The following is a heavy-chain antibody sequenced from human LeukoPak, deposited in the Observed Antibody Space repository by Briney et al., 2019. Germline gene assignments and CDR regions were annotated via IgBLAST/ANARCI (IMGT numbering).Heavy chain of an antibody. D-gene: IGHD3/OR15-3a*01. CDR3: ARVLAIFGLDTTDFYMDV. J-gene: IGHJ6*03. Sequence: SXTLSLTCAVSGASISSHYWSWIRQPPGKGLEWIGYTSGSISDNPSLKSRVAVSVDPSQNQVSLSLTSVTAADTAVYYCARVLAIFGLDTTDFYMDVWGKGTTVTVSS. CDR2: TSGSI. CDR1: GASISSHY. V-gene: IGHV4-59*11.